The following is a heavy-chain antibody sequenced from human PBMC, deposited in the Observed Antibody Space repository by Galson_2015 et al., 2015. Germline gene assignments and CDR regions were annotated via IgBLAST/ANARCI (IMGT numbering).Heavy chain of an antibody. V-gene: IGHV3-23*01. CDR3: AKELGDCSGGSCYLSLVDY. J-gene: IGHJ4*02. CDR2: ISGSGGST. D-gene: IGHD2-15*01. CDR1: GFTFSSYA. Sequence: SLRLSCAASGFTFSSYAMSWVRQAPGKGLEWVSAISGSGGSTYYADSVKGRFTISRDNSKNTLYLQMNSLRAEDTAVYYCAKELGDCSGGSCYLSLVDYWGQGTLVTVSS.